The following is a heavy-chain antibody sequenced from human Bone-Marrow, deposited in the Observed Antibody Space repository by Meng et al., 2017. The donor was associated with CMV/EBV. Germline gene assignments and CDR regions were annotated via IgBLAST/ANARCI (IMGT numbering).Heavy chain of an antibody. CDR2: IRYDGSNK. CDR1: GFTFSSYG. J-gene: IGHJ4*02. CDR3: AKDKDDFWSGYHLDY. Sequence: GGSLRLSCAASGFTFSSYGMHWVRQAPGKGLEWVAFIRYDGSNKYYADSVKGRFTISRDNSKNTLYLQMNSLRAEDTAVYYCAKDKDDFWSGYHLDYWGQGPRVNVAS. V-gene: IGHV3-30*02. D-gene: IGHD3-3*01.